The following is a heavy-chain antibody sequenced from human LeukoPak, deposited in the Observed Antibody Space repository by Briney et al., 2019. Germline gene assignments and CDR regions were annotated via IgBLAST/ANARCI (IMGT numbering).Heavy chain of an antibody. Sequence: GGSLRLSCAASGFTFSSYAMHWVRQAPGKGPEWVAVISYDGSNKYYADSVKGRFTISRDNSKNTLYLQMNSLRAEDTAVYYCARESDHSGSYHYYGMDVWGQGTTVTVSS. CDR3: ARESDHSGSYHYYGMDV. CDR2: ISYDGSNK. J-gene: IGHJ6*02. D-gene: IGHD1-26*01. CDR1: GFTFSSYA. V-gene: IGHV3-30*04.